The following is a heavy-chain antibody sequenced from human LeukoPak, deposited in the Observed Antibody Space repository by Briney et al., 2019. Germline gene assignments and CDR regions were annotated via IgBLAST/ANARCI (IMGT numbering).Heavy chain of an antibody. CDR2: ITNSGGST. Sequence: GGSLRLSCVASGFTFSRYAMSWVRQAPGKGLEWVSVITNSGGSTYYADSVKGRFTVSRDNSKNTLYLQMNSLRAEDTAVYYCAKGDLMIPLGGVFDYWGQGTLVTVAS. CDR3: AKGDLMIPLGGVFDY. V-gene: IGHV3-23*01. CDR1: GFTFSRYA. D-gene: IGHD3-16*01. J-gene: IGHJ4*02.